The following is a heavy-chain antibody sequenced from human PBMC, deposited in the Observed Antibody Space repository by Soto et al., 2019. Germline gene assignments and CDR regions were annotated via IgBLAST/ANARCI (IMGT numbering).Heavy chain of an antibody. V-gene: IGHV4-59*02. J-gene: IGHJ6*02. CDR3: ARDSREHRGVICYYYYGMDV. CDR1: GGSVGPFF. D-gene: IGHD3-10*01. CDR2: IYNSEST. Sequence: SETLSLTCTVSGGSVGPFFWSWIRQPPGKSLEWIGHIYNSESTNYNPSLKSRVTISVDKSKNQFSLKLSSVSAADTAVYYCARDSREHRGVICYYYYGMDVWGQGTTVTVSS.